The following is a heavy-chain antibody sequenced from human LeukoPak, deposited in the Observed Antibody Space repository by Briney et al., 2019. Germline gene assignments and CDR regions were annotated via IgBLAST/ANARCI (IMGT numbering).Heavy chain of an antibody. CDR2: ISAYNGNT. D-gene: IGHD2-8*01. CDR3: ARGSGEDIVLMVFADFDY. Sequence: ASVKVSCKASGYTFTSYGISWVRQAPGQGLEWMGWISAYNGNTNYAQKLQGRVTMTTDTSTSTAYMELRSLRSDDTAVYYCARGSGEDIVLMVFADFDYWGQGTLVTVSS. J-gene: IGHJ4*02. CDR1: GYTFTSYG. V-gene: IGHV1-18*01.